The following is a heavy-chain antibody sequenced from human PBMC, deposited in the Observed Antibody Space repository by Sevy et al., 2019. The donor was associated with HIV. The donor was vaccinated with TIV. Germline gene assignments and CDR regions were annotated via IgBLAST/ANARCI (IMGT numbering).Heavy chain of an antibody. D-gene: IGHD3-9*01. CDR3: AREYYDILTGYSPSYDY. J-gene: IGHJ4*02. V-gene: IGHV3-21*01. CDR2: ISSSSSYI. Sequence: GGSLRLSCAASGFTFSSYSMNWVRQAPGKGLEWVSSISSSSSYIYYADSLKGRLTISRDKAKTSVYLQMNSLRAEDTAVYYCAREYYDILTGYSPSYDYWGQGTLVTVSS. CDR1: GFTFSSYS.